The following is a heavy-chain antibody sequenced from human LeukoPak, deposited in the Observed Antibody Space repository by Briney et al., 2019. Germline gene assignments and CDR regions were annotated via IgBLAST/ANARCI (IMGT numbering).Heavy chain of an antibody. CDR3: ARDVTFTMKAPGAFDI. Sequence: SETLSLTCAVSGGSISSGGYSWSWIRQPPGKGLEWIGYIYHSGSTYYNPSLKSRVTISVDRSKNQFSLKLSSVTAADTAVYYCARDVTFTMKAPGAFDIWGQGTMVTVSS. J-gene: IGHJ3*02. D-gene: IGHD3-22*01. V-gene: IGHV4-30-2*01. CDR2: IYHSGST. CDR1: GGSISSGGYS.